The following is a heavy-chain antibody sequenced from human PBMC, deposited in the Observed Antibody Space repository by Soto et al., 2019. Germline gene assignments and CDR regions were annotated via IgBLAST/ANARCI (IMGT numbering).Heavy chain of an antibody. Sequence: PGGSLRLSCAASGFTFSSYAMHWVRQAPGKGLEWVAVISYDGSNKYYADSVKGRFTISRDNSKNTLYLQMNSLRAEDTAVYYCARAPTGSTGSWFDPWGQGTLVTVSS. J-gene: IGHJ5*02. V-gene: IGHV3-30-3*01. CDR2: ISYDGSNK. CDR3: ARAPTGSTGSWFDP. CDR1: GFTFSSYA. D-gene: IGHD3-9*01.